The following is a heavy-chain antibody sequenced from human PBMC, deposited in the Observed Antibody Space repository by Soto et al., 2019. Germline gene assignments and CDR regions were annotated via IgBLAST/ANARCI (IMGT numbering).Heavy chain of an antibody. J-gene: IGHJ6*02. Sequence: LRLSCAASGFTFSSYWMSWVRQAPGKGLEWVANIKQDGSEKYYVDSVKGRFTISRDNAKNSLYLQMNSLRAEDTAVYYCARGKYCSSTSCPYYYYYGMDVWGQGTTVTVSS. D-gene: IGHD2-2*01. V-gene: IGHV3-7*01. CDR1: GFTFSSYW. CDR3: ARGKYCSSTSCPYYYYYGMDV. CDR2: IKQDGSEK.